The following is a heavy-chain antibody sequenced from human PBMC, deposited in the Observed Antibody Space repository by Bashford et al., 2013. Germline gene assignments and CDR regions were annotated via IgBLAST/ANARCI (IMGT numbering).Heavy chain of an antibody. Sequence: GESLKISCKGSGYSFTSYWIGWVRQMPGKGLEWMGIIYPGDSDTRYSPSFQGQVTISADKSISTAYLQWSSLKASDTAMYYCARQMYSGSYYSMFDYWGQGTLVTVSS. J-gene: IGHJ4*02. D-gene: IGHD1-26*01. CDR3: ARQMYSGSYYSMFDY. CDR1: GYSFTSYW. V-gene: IGHV5-51*01. CDR2: IYPGDSDT.